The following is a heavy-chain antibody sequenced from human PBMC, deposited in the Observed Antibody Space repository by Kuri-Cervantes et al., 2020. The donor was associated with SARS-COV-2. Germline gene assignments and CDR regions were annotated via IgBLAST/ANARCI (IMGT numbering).Heavy chain of an antibody. D-gene: IGHD3-22*01. V-gene: IGHV1-2*02. CDR2: IHSYNGDT. CDR1: GYIFTGYH. CDR3: ATSFYFDRDGYYHFDF. Sequence: ASVKVSCKPSGYIFTGYHIHWVRQAPAQGLEWMGWIHSYNGDTYYSQNFQGRVTMTRDTSISTAYMELSRLRSDDTAVYYCATSFYFDRDGYYHFDFWGQGALVTVSS. J-gene: IGHJ4*02.